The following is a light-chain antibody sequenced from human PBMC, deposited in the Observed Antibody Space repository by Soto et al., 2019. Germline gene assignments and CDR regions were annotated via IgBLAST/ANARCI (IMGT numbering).Light chain of an antibody. CDR2: GAS. CDR3: QQYGSSPIT. V-gene: IGKV3-20*01. CDR1: QSVSSNY. Sequence: EIVLTQSPGTLSLSPGERATLSCRASQSVSSNYLAWYQQKPGQAPRLLIYGASSRATGIPDRFSGSGSGTDFTLTIRSLEPEDFAVYYCQQYGSSPITFGQGTRLEIK. J-gene: IGKJ5*01.